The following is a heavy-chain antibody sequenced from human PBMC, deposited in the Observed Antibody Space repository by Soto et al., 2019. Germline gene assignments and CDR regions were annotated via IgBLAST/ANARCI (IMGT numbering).Heavy chain of an antibody. CDR3: ATSGSLTFDY. CDR2: IWYDGSNK. V-gene: IGHV3-33*01. D-gene: IGHD1-26*01. J-gene: IGHJ4*02. CDR1: GFTFSSYG. Sequence: QVQLVESGGGVVQPGRSLRLSCAASGFTFSSYGMHWVRQAPGKGLEWVAVIWYDGSNKYYADSVKGRFTISRDNSKNMLYLQMNSLRAEDTAVYYCATSGSLTFDYWGQGTLVTVSS.